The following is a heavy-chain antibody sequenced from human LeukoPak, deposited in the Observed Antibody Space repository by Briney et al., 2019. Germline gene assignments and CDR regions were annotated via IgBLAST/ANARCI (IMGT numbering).Heavy chain of an antibody. J-gene: IGHJ6*02. D-gene: IGHD1-26*01. CDR1: GFTFNTYS. CDR3: AKDLVPGELPQSYYYYGMDV. V-gene: IGHV3-48*01. CDR2: ISRVISTV. Sequence: GGSLRLSCAASGFTFNTYSMNWVRQAPGKGLEWVSFISRVISTVYYADSVKGRFTISRDNAKNSMYLQMNSLRVEDTAVYYCAKDLVPGELPQSYYYYGMDVWGQGTTVTVSS.